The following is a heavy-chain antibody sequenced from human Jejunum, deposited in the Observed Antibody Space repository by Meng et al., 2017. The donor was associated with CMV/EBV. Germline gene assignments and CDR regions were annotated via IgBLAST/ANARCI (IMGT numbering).Heavy chain of an antibody. V-gene: IGHV1-2*02. D-gene: IGHD1-14*01. Sequence: KVSCKACGYSFSDYYMNWVRQAPGQGLEWMGWINPKTGGTDYAQKFQGRVTLTRDTSITTVYMELSNLKSDDSAVYYCSSAPGDYWGQGTLVTVSS. CDR2: INPKTGGT. J-gene: IGHJ4*02. CDR1: GYSFSDYY. CDR3: SSAPGDY.